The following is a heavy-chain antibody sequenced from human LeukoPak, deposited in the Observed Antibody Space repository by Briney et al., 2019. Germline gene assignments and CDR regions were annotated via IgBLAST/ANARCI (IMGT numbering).Heavy chain of an antibody. CDR1: GFTFSSNW. J-gene: IGHJ4*02. V-gene: IGHV3-74*01. CDR3: VRGQATAWGLDY. CDR2: ISTDARTI. Sequence: GGSLRLSCAASGFTFSSNWMHWVRQAPEKGLVWVSHISTDARTITYADFVKGRFTISRDNAKNTVYLQMNSLRAEDTALYYCVRGQATAWGLDYWGQGTLVTVSS. D-gene: IGHD6-13*01.